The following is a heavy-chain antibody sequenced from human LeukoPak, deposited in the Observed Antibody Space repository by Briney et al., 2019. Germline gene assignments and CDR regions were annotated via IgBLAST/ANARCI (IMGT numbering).Heavy chain of an antibody. D-gene: IGHD2-15*01. CDR2: IYYSGST. V-gene: IGHV4-39*01. CDR1: GGSISSSSYY. Sequence: SETLSLTCTVSGGSISSSSYYWGWIRQPPGKGLEWTGSIYYSGSTYYNPSLKSRVTISVDTSKNQYSLKLSSVTAADTAVYYCARRIQLGYCSGGSCYDYYYMDVWGKGTTVTVSS. J-gene: IGHJ6*03. CDR3: ARRIQLGYCSGGSCYDYYYMDV.